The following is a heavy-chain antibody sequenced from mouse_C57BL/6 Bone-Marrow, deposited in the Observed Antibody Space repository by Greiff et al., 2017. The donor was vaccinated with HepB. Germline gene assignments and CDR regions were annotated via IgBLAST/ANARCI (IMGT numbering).Heavy chain of an antibody. CDR2: ISGGGGNT. V-gene: IGHV5-9*01. CDR3: ARLTGTWFAY. CDR1: GFTFSSYT. J-gene: IGHJ3*01. D-gene: IGHD4-1*01. Sequence: DVQLVESGGGLVKPGGSLKLSCAASGFTFSSYTMSWVRQTPEKRLEWVATISGGGGNTYYPDSVKGRFTISRDNAKNTLYLQMSSLRSEDTALYYCARLTGTWFAYWGQGTLVTVSA.